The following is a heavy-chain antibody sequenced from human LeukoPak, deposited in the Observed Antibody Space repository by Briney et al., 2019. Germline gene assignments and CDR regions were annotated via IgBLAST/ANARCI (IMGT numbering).Heavy chain of an antibody. CDR1: GFTFSSYD. CDR3: ARDPSSSSSVGGYLDY. J-gene: IGHJ4*02. V-gene: IGHV3-30*02. Sequence: GGSLRLSCAASGFTFSSYDMNWVRQAPGKGLEWVAFIRYDGSYKYYADSVKGRFTISRDNSKNTVYLQMNSLRAEDAAVYYCARDPSSSSSVGGYLDYWGQGTLVTVSS. D-gene: IGHD6-6*01. CDR2: IRYDGSYK.